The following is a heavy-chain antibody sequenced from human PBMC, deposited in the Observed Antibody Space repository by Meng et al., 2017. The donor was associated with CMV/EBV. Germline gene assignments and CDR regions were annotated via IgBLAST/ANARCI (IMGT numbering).Heavy chain of an antibody. V-gene: IGHV4-61*01. J-gene: IGHJ4*02. D-gene: IGHD3-3*01. CDR2: IYYSGST. CDR1: GSVSSGSDY. CDR3: ARGGEYDFWSGYDLDY. Sequence: GSVSSGSDYWSWIRQPPGKGLEWIGYIYYSGSTNYNPSLKSRVTISVDTSKNQFSLKLSSVTAADTAVYYCARGGEYDFWSGYDLDYWGQGTLVTVSS.